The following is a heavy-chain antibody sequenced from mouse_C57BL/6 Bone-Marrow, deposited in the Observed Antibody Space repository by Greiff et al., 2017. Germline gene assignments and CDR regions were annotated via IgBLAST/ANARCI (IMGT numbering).Heavy chain of an antibody. CDR2: IYPSDSGT. J-gene: IGHJ3*01. CDR3: SRAGFAY. V-gene: IGHV1-61*01. Sequence: QVQLQESGAELVRPGSSVKLSCKASGYTFTSYGMDWVKQRPGQGLEWIGNIYPSDSGTHYNQKFKGKAILTVDKSSSTAYMELCSLTSEDSAVYYCSRAGFAYWGQGTLVTVSA. CDR1: GYTFTSYG.